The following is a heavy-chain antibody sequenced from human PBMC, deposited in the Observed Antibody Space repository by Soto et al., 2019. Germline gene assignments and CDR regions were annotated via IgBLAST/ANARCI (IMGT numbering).Heavy chain of an antibody. J-gene: IGHJ6*03. D-gene: IGHD3-3*01. V-gene: IGHV3-7*01. CDR2: IKQDGSEK. CDR3: ARDLTIFGVVITYYYYYMDV. CDR1: GFTFSSYW. Sequence: GSLRLSCAASGFTFSSYWMSWVRQAPGKGLEWVANIKQDGSEKYYVDSVKGRFTSSRDNAKNSLYLQMNSLRAEDTAVYYCARDLTIFGVVITYYYYYMDVWGKGTTVTVSS.